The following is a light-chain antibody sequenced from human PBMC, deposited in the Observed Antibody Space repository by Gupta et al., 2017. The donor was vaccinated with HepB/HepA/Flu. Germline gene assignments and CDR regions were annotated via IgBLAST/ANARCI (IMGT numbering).Light chain of an antibody. CDR1: ISNIEAGYD. V-gene: IGLV1-40*01. CDR2: GNS. J-gene: IGLJ3*02. Sequence: QSVLTQPPSVSGAPGQRVTISCTGSISNIEAGYDVHWYQQLPGTAPKLLIYGNSNRPSGVPDRFSGSKSGTSASLAITGLQAEDEADYYCQSYDSSLSGSRVFGGGTKLTVL. CDR3: QSYDSSLSGSRV.